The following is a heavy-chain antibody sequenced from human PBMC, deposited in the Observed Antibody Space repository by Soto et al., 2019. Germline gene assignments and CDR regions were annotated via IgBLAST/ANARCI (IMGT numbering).Heavy chain of an antibody. Sequence: QVQLQPWGAGLLKPSETLSLTCAVYGGSFSGYYWSWIRQPPGKGLEWIGEINHSGSTNYNPALTSRVTISVYTSNNQFSLKLSSVTAADTAVYYCARGRMTTVVTYDYWGQGTLVTVSS. J-gene: IGHJ4*02. D-gene: IGHD4-17*01. V-gene: IGHV4-34*01. CDR1: GGSFSGYY. CDR2: INHSGST. CDR3: ARGRMTTVVTYDY.